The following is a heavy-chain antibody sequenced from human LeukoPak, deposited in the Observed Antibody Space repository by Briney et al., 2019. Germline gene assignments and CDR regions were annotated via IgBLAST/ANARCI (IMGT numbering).Heavy chain of an antibody. J-gene: IGHJ4*02. CDR1: GASISGTSYY. CDR2: IYYSGST. CDR3: ARHRFGIAATTLDFDY. V-gene: IGHV4-39*01. Sequence: SETLSLTCTVSGASISGTSYYWGWIRQPPWKGLEWIGSIYYSGSTYYNPSLKSRVTISVDTSNNLFSMNLSSVTAADTAVYYCARHRFGIAATTLDFDYWGQGTLVTVSS. D-gene: IGHD6-25*01.